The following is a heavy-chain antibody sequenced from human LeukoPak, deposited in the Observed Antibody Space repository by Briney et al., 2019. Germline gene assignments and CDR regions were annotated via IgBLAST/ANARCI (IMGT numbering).Heavy chain of an antibody. D-gene: IGHD4-17*01. V-gene: IGHV5-51*01. CDR1: GYNFLTFW. J-gene: IGHJ6*03. CDR3: ARLLDYDSTYYYMDV. Sequence: GESLKISCETSGYNFLTFWIAWARQMHGKGLEWMGDIYPGDSDTRYSPSFQGEVSISVDMSLTTAYLQWRSLSASDTAMYYCARLLDYDSTYYYMDVWGIGTSVIV. CDR2: IYPGDSDT.